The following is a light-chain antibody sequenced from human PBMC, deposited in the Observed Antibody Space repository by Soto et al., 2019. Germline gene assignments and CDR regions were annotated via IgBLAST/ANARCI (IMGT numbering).Light chain of an antibody. Sequence: VLTQAPSTLSLGPGESASLSCRASQSVSNFLAWYQQKPGQAPRLLIYGASNRATGIPDRFSGSGSGTDFTLTISRLEPEDFAVYYCQQYGSSGTFGQGTKVDIK. CDR1: QSVSNF. J-gene: IGKJ1*01. V-gene: IGKV3-20*01. CDR2: GAS. CDR3: QQYGSSGT.